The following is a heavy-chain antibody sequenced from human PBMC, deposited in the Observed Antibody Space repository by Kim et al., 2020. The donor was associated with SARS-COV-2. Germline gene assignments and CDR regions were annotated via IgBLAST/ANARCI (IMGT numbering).Heavy chain of an antibody. D-gene: IGHD3-10*01. CDR1: GFTFSNAW. Sequence: GGSLRLSCAASGFTFSNAWMSWVRQAPGKGLEWVGRIKSKTDGGTTDYAAPVKGRFTISRDDSKNTLYLQMNSLKTEDTAVYYCTTEAVGFGELWYYYYGMDVWGQGTTVTVSS. CDR2: IKSKTDGGTT. CDR3: TTEAVGFGELWYYYYGMDV. V-gene: IGHV3-15*01. J-gene: IGHJ6*02.